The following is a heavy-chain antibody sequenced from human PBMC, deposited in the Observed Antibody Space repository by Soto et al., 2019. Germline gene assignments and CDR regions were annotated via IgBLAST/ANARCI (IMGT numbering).Heavy chain of an antibody. V-gene: IGHV3-9*01. CDR1: GFTFDDYA. Sequence: EVPLVESGGGLVQPGRSLRLSCAASGFTFDDYAMHWVRQVSGKGLEWVSSISWNSDNIGYADSVKGRFTISRDNAKNSLYLQMNSLRAEDTALYYCAKDRQTGAVYYGVDVWGRGTTVIVSS. D-gene: IGHD2-8*01. CDR3: AKDRQTGAVYYGVDV. J-gene: IGHJ6*02. CDR2: ISWNSDNI.